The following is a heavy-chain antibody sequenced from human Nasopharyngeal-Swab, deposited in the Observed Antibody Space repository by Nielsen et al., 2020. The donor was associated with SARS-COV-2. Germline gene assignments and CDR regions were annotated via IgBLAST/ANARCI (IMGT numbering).Heavy chain of an antibody. CDR1: GFTFNDVG. D-gene: IGHD3-3*01. J-gene: IGHJ5*02. CDR3: STNKYRSGEDR. Sequence: GESLKISCVASGFTFNDVGMHWVRQAPGKGLEWVGRIKSKVDGGRTDYAAPVKDRFIISRDDSKNMLYVQMNSLRTEDTAVYYCSTNKYRSGEDRWGQGTLVTVSS. V-gene: IGHV3-15*01. CDR2: IKSKVDGGRT.